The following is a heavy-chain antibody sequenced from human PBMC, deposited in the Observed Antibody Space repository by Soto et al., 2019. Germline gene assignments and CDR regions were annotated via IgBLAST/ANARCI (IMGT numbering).Heavy chain of an antibody. CDR3: SRDIAVVNGESFFDY. Sequence: PGGSLRLSCAASGLTFSDYAMHWVRQAPGKGLEWVAFISYDGSSKSYADSVTGRFTISRDNSKNTLYLQMNSLRAEDTAVYYCSRDIAVVNGESFFDYWGQGTLVTVSS. D-gene: IGHD2-8*01. V-gene: IGHV3-30-3*01. CDR1: GLTFSDYA. J-gene: IGHJ4*02. CDR2: ISYDGSSK.